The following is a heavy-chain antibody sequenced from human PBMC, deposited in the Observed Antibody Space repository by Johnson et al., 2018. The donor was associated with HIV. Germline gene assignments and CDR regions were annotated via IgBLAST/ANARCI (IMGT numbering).Heavy chain of an antibody. CDR2: VNWNGART. V-gene: IGHV3-20*04. J-gene: IGHJ3*02. CDR3: ARVGVSGYDLAAFDI. Sequence: VQLVESGGGVVQPGRSLRLSCAASGFTFSDYYMSWIRQAPGKGLEWVSDVNWNGARTGYADSVNGRFTISRDNAKNSVYLQMNILRAEDTALYYCARVGVSGYDLAAFDIWGQGTMVTVSS. CDR1: GFTFSDYY. D-gene: IGHD5-12*01.